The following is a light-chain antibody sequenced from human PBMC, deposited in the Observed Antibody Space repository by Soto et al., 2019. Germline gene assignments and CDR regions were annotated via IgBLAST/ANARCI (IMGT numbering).Light chain of an antibody. CDR2: EVS. CDR3: SSYTRSRTRV. Sequence: QSALTQPASVSGSPGQSITISCTGTSSDVGGYNYVSWYQQHPGKAPKLMIYEVSNRLSGVSNRFSGSKSGNTASLTISGLQAEEEADYYCSSYTRSRTRVFGGGTKLTVL. CDR1: SSDVGGYNY. J-gene: IGLJ3*02. V-gene: IGLV2-14*01.